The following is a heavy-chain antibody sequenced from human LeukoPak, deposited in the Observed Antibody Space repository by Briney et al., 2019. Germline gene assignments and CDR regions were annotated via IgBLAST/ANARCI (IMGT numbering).Heavy chain of an antibody. J-gene: IGHJ4*02. CDR3: ARGRALRFTSLDY. D-gene: IGHD5-12*01. Sequence: SETLSLTCAVYGGSFSGYYWSWIRQPPGKGLEWIGEINHSGSTNHNPSLKSRVTISVDTSKNQFSLKLSSVTAADTAVYYCARGRALRFTSLDYWGQGTLVTVSS. CDR1: GGSFSGYY. V-gene: IGHV4-34*01. CDR2: INHSGST.